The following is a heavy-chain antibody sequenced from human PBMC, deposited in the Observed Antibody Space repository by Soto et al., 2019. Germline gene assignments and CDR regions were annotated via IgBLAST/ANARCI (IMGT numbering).Heavy chain of an antibody. CDR3: ARQYYDFWSGYQNYYYYYGMDA. D-gene: IGHD3-3*01. J-gene: IGHJ6*02. CDR2: IDPSDSYT. V-gene: IGHV5-10-1*01. CDR1: GYSFTSYW. Sequence: PGESLKISCKGSGYSFTSYWISWVRQMPGKGLEWMGRIDPSDSYTNYSPSFQGHVTISADKSISTAYLQWSSLKASDTAMYYCARQYYDFWSGYQNYYYYYGMDAWGQGTTVTVSS.